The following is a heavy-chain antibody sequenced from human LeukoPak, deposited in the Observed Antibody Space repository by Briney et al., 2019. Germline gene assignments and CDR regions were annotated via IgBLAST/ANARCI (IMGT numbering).Heavy chain of an antibody. V-gene: IGHV5-51*01. J-gene: IGHJ4*02. CDR1: GSSFSIYW. CDR2: TYLGDSDT. Sequence: GESLKISCEGSGSSFSIYWIAWVRQMPGKGLEWMGITYLGDSDTRYSPSFQGQVTISADKSISTACLQWSSLKASDTAMYYCARSGSSDSHFDYWGQGTLVTVSS. CDR3: ARSGSSDSHFDY. D-gene: IGHD1-26*01.